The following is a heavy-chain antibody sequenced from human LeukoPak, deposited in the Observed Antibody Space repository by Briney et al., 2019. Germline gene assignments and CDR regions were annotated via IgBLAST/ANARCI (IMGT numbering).Heavy chain of an antibody. CDR3: AKDRWEETYYGSGSYWDY. CDR1: GFTFSSYA. V-gene: IGHV3-23*01. Sequence: GGSLRLSCAASGFTFSSYAMSWVRQAPGKGLEWVSAISGSGGCTYYADSVKARFTISRDNSKNTLYLQMNSLRAEDTAVYYCAKDRWEETYYGSGSYWDYWGQGTLVTVSS. CDR2: ISGSGGCT. J-gene: IGHJ4*02. D-gene: IGHD3-10*01.